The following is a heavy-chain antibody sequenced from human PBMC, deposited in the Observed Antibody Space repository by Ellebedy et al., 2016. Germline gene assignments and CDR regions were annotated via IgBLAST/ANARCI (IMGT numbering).Heavy chain of an antibody. V-gene: IGHV4-59*13. CDR1: GSFIRNYF. D-gene: IGHD3-22*01. Sequence: SETLSLTXTVSGSFIRNYFWSWIRQAPGKGLEWIGYLYYTGSTDYNPSLKSRVSISLDMSKTQFSLKLNSVTAADTAVYYCARGRGYFHDGSGYHSLDDWGQGTLVTVSS. CDR3: ARGRGYFHDGSGYHSLDD. J-gene: IGHJ4*02. CDR2: LYYTGST.